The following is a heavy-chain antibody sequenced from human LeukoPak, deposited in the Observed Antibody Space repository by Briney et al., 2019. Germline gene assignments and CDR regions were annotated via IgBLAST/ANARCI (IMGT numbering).Heavy chain of an antibody. CDR3: ARLRWIQPRGEGFYFDY. CDR1: GYTFTSYG. CDR2: ISAYNGNT. V-gene: IGHV1-18*01. Sequence: ASVKASCKASGYTFTSYGISWVRQAPGQGLEWMGWISAYNGNTNYAQKLQGRVTMTTDTSTSTAYMELRSLRSDDTAVYYCARLRWIQPRGEGFYFDYWGQGTLVTVSS. D-gene: IGHD5-18*01. J-gene: IGHJ4*02.